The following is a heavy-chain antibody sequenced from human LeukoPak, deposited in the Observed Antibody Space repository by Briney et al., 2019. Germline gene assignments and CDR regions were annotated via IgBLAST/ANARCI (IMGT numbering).Heavy chain of an antibody. CDR1: GFTFSSYA. CDR3: XXXVDPYYYYYGMDV. D-gene: IGHD3-10*02. J-gene: IGHJ6*02. Sequence: GGSLRLSCAASGFTFSSYAMHWVRQAPGKGLEWVAVISYDGGNKYYADSVKGRFTISRDNSKNTLYLQMNSLSAEDTAVYYXXXXVDPYYYYYGMDVWGQGTTVTVSS. CDR2: ISYDGGNK. V-gene: IGHV3-30-3*01.